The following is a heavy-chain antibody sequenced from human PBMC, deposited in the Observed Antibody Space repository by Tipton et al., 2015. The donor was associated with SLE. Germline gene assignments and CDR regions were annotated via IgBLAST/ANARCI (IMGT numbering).Heavy chain of an antibody. Sequence: TLSLTCTVSGGSISSYYWSWIRQPPGKGLEWIGEINHSGSTNYNPSLKSRVTISVDTSKNQFSLKLSSVTAADTAVYYCARVGYCSSTSCSPDDYWGQGTLVTVSS. J-gene: IGHJ4*02. CDR1: GGSISSYY. CDR2: INHSGST. D-gene: IGHD2-2*01. V-gene: IGHV4-34*01. CDR3: ARVGYCSSTSCSPDDY.